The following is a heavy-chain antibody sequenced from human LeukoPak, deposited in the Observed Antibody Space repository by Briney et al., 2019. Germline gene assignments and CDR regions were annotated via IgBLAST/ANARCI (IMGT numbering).Heavy chain of an antibody. CDR1: GFTFSSYS. Sequence: GGSLRLSCAASGFTFSSYSMNWVRQAPGKGLEWVSYISSCSSTIYYADSVKGRFTISRDNAKNTLYLQMNSLRAEDTAVYYCARDRRTYGSGSYLTGFDYWGRGTLVTVSS. V-gene: IGHV3-48*01. D-gene: IGHD3-10*01. CDR3: ARDRRTYGSGSYLTGFDY. J-gene: IGHJ4*02. CDR2: ISSCSSTI.